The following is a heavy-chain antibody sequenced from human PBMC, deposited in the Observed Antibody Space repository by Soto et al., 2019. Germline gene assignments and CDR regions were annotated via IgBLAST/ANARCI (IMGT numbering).Heavy chain of an antibody. CDR3: AKARGSSTPAPGSX. CDR1: GFTFSTYA. J-gene: IGHJ1*01. CDR2: ISGSGGDT. D-gene: IGHD2-2*01. Sequence: PGGSLRLSCAASGFTFSTYAMSWVRQAPGKGLEWVSVISGSGGDTYYADSVKGRFTIARDNSKNTLSLQMNSLRAEDTAVYYCAKARGSSTPAPGSXWGQGTQVTVSS. V-gene: IGHV3-23*01.